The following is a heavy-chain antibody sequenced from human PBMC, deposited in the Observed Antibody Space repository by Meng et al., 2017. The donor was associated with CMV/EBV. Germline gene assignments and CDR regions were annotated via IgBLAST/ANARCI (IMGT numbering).Heavy chain of an antibody. CDR3: AKDLLSGSYWFDP. CDR2: ISGSGGST. CDR1: GFTFSSYA. D-gene: IGHD1-26*01. V-gene: IGHV3-23*01. Sequence: WAASGFTFSSYAMSWVRQAPGKGLEWVSAISGSGGSTYYADSVKGRFTISRDNSKNTLYLQMNSLRAEDTAVYYCAKDLLSGSYWFDPWGQGTLVTVSS. J-gene: IGHJ5*02.